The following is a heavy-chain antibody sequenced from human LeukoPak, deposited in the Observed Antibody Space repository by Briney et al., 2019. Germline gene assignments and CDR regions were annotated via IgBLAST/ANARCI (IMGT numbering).Heavy chain of an antibody. Sequence: PGGSLRLSCAASGFTFSRNAMNWVRQAPGKGLEWVSGINWNGGSTGYADSVKGRFTISRDNAKNSLYLQMNSLRAEDTAVYYCARVLWFGELVGYWGQGTLVTVSS. D-gene: IGHD3-10*01. CDR2: INWNGGST. CDR1: GFTFSRNA. J-gene: IGHJ4*02. V-gene: IGHV3-20*04. CDR3: ARVLWFGELVGY.